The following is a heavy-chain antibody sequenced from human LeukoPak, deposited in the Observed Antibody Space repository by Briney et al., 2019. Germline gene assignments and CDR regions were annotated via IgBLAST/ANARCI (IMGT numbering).Heavy chain of an antibody. CDR3: AGPRSLYGDYVD. D-gene: IGHD4-17*01. CDR1: GGSISSSSYY. CDR2: IYNSGRT. J-gene: IGHJ4*02. V-gene: IGHV4-39*01. Sequence: PSETLSLTCTVSGGSISSSSYYWGWIRQPPGKGLEWIGNIYNSGRTYYNPSLKSRVTISVDTSKNQFSPKLSSVTAADTAVYYCAGPRSLYGDYVDWGQGTLVTVSS.